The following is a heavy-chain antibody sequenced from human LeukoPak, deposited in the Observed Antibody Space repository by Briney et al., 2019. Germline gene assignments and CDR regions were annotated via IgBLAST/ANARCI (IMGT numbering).Heavy chain of an antibody. D-gene: IGHD7-27*01. CDR2: IYHSGSA. Sequence: PSETLSLTCTVSGGSIRITSYYWGWIRQPPGKGLEWIGSIYHSGSANYSPSLKSRVTITIDTSKNQFSLKLTSVTAADTALYYCARSLTGYVDYWGQGILVPVSS. V-gene: IGHV4-39*07. J-gene: IGHJ4*02. CDR3: ARSLTGYVDY. CDR1: GGSIRITSYY.